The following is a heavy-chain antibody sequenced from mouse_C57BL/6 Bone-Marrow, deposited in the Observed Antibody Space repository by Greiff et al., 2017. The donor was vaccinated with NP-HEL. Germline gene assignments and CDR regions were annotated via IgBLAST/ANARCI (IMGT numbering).Heavy chain of an antibody. CDR3: ASGTAQALFAY. Sequence: QVQLQQSGAELARPGASVKLSCKASGYTFTSYGISWVKQRTGQGLEWIGEIYPRSGNTYYNEKFKGKATLTADKSSSTAYMELRSLTSEDSAVYFCASGTAQALFAYWGQGTLVTVSA. CDR1: GYTFTSYG. CDR2: IYPRSGNT. D-gene: IGHD3-2*02. V-gene: IGHV1-81*01. J-gene: IGHJ3*01.